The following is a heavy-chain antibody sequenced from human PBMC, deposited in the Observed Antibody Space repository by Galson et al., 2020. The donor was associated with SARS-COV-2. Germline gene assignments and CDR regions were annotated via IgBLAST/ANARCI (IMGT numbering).Heavy chain of an antibody. CDR3: ARDVFRAAAGTPSYYYYYGMDV. Sequence: SETLYLTCTVSGGSNSSGGYYWSWIRQHPGKGLEWIGYIYYRGSTYYNPSLKSRVTISVATSKNQFSLKLSSVTAADTAVYYCARDVFRAAAGTPSYYYYYGMDVWGQGTTVTVSS. CDR2: IYYRGST. D-gene: IGHD6-13*01. CDR1: GGSNSSGGYY. V-gene: IGHV4-31*03. J-gene: IGHJ6*02.